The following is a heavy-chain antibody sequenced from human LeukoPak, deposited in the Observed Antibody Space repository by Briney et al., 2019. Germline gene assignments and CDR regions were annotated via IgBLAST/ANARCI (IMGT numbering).Heavy chain of an antibody. Sequence: GASVKVSCKASGGTFSSYAISWVRQAPGQGLEWMGWISAYNGNTEYAQKFQGRVTMTTGTSTSTAYMELRSLRSDDTALYYCARDHQVVAASWFDPWGQGTLVTVSS. CDR3: ARDHQVVAASWFDP. CDR1: GGTFSSYA. CDR2: ISAYNGNT. D-gene: IGHD2-15*01. V-gene: IGHV1-18*01. J-gene: IGHJ5*02.